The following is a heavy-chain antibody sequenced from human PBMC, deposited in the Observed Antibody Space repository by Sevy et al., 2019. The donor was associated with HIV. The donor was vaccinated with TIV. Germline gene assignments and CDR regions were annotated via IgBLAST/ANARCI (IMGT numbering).Heavy chain of an antibody. CDR1: GFAIDSYS. J-gene: IGHJ6*02. V-gene: IGHV3-21*01. CDR2: ISCSSSHT. CDR3: ARDPTADSGYSQGMDA. D-gene: IGHD3-22*01. Sequence: GGSLRLSCTASGFAIDSYSMNWVRQAPGKGLEWLSSISCSSSHTFSADSVKGRFTISRDHARNSVYLRMNSMGAEDTALYFCARDPTADSGYSQGMDAWGQGTTVTVSS.